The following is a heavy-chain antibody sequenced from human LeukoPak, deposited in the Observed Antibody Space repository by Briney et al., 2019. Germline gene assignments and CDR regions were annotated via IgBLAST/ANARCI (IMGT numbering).Heavy chain of an antibody. V-gene: IGHV3-7*01. CDR1: GFTFSSYW. CDR3: ARVRYFDWLFLDY. J-gene: IGHJ4*02. Sequence: GGSLRLSCAASGFTFSSYWMSWVRQAPGKGLEWVANIKQDGSEKYYVDSVKGRFTISRDNAKNSLYLQMNSLRAEDTAVYYCARVRYFDWLFLDYWGQGTLVTVSS. CDR2: IKQDGSEK. D-gene: IGHD3-9*01.